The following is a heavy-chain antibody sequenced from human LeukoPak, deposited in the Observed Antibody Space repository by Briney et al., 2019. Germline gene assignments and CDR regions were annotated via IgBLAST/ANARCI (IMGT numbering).Heavy chain of an antibody. V-gene: IGHV4-61*01. CDR1: GGSVSSGSYY. CDR2: IYYSGST. Sequence: SETLSLTCTVSGGSVSSGSYYWSWIRQPPGKGLEWIGYIYYSGSTSYNPSLKSRVTISVDTSKNQFSLKLSSVTAADTAVYYCARGGGIFGVVGWGQGTLVTVSS. CDR3: ARGGGIFGVVG. J-gene: IGHJ4*02. D-gene: IGHD3-3*01.